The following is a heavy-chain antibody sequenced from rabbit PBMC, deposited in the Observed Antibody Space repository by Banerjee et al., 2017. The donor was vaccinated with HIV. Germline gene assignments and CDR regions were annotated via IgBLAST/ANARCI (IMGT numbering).Heavy chain of an antibody. D-gene: IGHD6-1*01. CDR3: ASYYSDGYAGDAYATGGYYFNL. Sequence: QEQLVESGGGLVQPEGSLTLTCTASGFSFSSSYYMCWVRQAPGEGLEWIACIYTGSSGSTYYASWAKGRFTISSDNAQNTVDLQMNSLTAADTATYFCASYYSDGYAGDAYATGGYYFNLWGQGTLVTVS. CDR2: IYTGSSGST. V-gene: IGHV1S45*01. CDR1: GFSFSSSYY. J-gene: IGHJ4*01.